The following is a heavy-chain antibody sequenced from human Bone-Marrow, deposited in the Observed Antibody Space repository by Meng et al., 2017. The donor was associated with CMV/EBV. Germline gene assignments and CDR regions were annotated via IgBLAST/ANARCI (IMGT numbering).Heavy chain of an antibody. CDR1: GFTFSNYN. CDR3: ARGPWFDP. CDR2: ISDDPANK. Sequence: GGSLRLSCSASGFTFSNYNMHWVRQPPGKGLEWVAVISDDPANKYYMDSVKGRFTISRDNSKRTLYLHMNGLTPEDTAVYYCARGPWFDPWGQGTLVSVSS. J-gene: IGHJ5*02. V-gene: IGHV3-30*04.